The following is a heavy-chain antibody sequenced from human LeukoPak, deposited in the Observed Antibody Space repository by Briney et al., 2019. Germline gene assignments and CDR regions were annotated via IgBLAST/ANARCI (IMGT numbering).Heavy chain of an antibody. CDR1: GYTFTSYD. D-gene: IGHD5-18*01. CDR3: ARVEGQLWYRLLDY. V-gene: IGHV1-8*01. J-gene: IGHJ4*02. CDR2: MNPNSGNT. Sequence: ASVKVSCKASGYTFTSYDINWVRQATGQGLEWMGWMNPNSGNTGYAQKFQGRVTMTRNTSINTAYMELSSLRSEDTAVYCCARVEGQLWYRLLDYWREGTLVTVSP.